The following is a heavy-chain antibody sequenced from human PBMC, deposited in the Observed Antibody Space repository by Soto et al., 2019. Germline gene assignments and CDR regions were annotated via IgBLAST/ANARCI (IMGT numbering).Heavy chain of an antibody. Sequence: GGSLRLSCAASGFTFSSYGMHGVRQAPGKGLEWVAFISYDGSIKYDAESVKGRFPISRDNSKNTLYLQMNSLRAEDTAVYYCAKDRSPHDYSNHYYYYYGMDVWGQGTTVTVSS. J-gene: IGHJ6*02. CDR3: AKDRSPHDYSNHYYYYYGMDV. CDR2: ISYDGSIK. V-gene: IGHV3-30*18. D-gene: IGHD4-4*01. CDR1: GFTFSSYG.